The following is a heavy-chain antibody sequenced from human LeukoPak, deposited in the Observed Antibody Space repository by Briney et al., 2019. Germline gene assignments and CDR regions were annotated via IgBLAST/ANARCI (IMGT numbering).Heavy chain of an antibody. Sequence: GASVKVSCKASGYTFRSYDITWVRQAPGQGLEWMGWISPNNGNTSYAQKFQGRVTMTTDTPTSTAYMEMRSLRSDDTAVYYCARDRDSSGWHVADYWGQGTLVTVSS. CDR3: ARDRDSSGWHVADY. J-gene: IGHJ4*02. CDR2: ISPNNGNT. V-gene: IGHV1-18*01. D-gene: IGHD6-19*01. CDR1: GYTFRSYD.